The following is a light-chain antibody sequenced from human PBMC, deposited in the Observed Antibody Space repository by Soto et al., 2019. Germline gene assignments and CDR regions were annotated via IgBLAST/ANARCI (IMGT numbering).Light chain of an antibody. J-gene: IGKJ3*01. CDR1: QGISSY. CDR2: AAS. CDR3: QQLNSYLFT. Sequence: DIQLTQSPSFLSASVGDRVTITCRASQGISSYLAWYQQKPGKAPKLLIYAASTLHSGVPSRFSGSASGTEFTLTISSLQPEDFATYYCQQLNSYLFTFGPGTKVDIK. V-gene: IGKV1-9*01.